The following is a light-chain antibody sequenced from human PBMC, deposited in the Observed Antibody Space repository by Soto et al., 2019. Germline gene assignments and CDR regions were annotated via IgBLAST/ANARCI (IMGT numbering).Light chain of an antibody. J-gene: IGLJ1*01. CDR2: EVS. Sequence: QSALTQPASVSGSPGQSITVSCTGTSSDGGGYNYVSWYQQHPGKAPKLMIYEVSTRPSWVSNRFSGSKSGNTASLTISGLQAEDEADYYCSSYTSSSTRVFGTGTKVTVL. V-gene: IGLV2-14*01. CDR3: SSYTSSSTRV. CDR1: SSDGGGYNY.